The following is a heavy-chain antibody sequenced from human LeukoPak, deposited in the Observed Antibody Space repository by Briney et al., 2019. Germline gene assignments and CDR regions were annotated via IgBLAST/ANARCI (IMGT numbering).Heavy chain of an antibody. CDR2: IYTSGST. CDR3: TRDRGRYFDGPQTDY. J-gene: IGHJ4*02. Sequence: SSETLSLTCTVSGGSISSYYWSWIRQPAGKGLEWIGRIYTSGSTNYNPSLKSRVTMSVDTSRNQFSLKLTSVSAADTAVYYCTRDRGRYFDGPQTDYWGQGILVTVSS. V-gene: IGHV4-4*07. CDR1: GGSISSYY. D-gene: IGHD3-9*01.